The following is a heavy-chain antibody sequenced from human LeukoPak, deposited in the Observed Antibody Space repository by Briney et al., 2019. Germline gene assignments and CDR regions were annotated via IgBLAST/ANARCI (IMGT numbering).Heavy chain of an antibody. V-gene: IGHV1-18*01. Sequence: GASVKVSCKASGYTFNTYGITWVRQAPGQGLEWMGWISGYNGNNKYAQKLQDRVTMTTDTSTTTAYMELRSLTSDDTAVYYCARGSSSWAYYYYYMDVWGKGTTVTVSS. CDR3: ARGSSSWAYYYYYMDV. D-gene: IGHD6-13*01. CDR1: GYTFNTYG. J-gene: IGHJ6*03. CDR2: ISGYNGNN.